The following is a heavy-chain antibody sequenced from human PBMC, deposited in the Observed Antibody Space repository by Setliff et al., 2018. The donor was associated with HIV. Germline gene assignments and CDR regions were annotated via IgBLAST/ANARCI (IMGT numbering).Heavy chain of an antibody. V-gene: IGHV4-39*01. J-gene: IGHJ4*02. CDR3: ARLLGPFDY. Sequence: SETLSLTCTVSGGSISSSSYYWGWIRQPPGKGLEWIGSIYYSGSTYYDPSLKSRVTISVDTSKNQFSLKLSSVTAADTAVYYCARLLGPFDYWGQGTLVTVSS. D-gene: IGHD1-26*01. CDR2: IYYSGST. CDR1: GGSISSSSYY.